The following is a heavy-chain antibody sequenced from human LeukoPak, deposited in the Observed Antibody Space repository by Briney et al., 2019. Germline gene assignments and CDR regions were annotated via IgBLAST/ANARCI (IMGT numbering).Heavy chain of an antibody. D-gene: IGHD6-19*01. J-gene: IGHJ4*02. Sequence: GGSLRLSCAASGFTFSSYVMRWVRQAPGKGLEWVSAISGSGGSTYYADSVKGRFTISRDNSNNTLYLHMNSLRAEDTAVYYCASSTRAVAGNFDYWGQGTLVTVSS. CDR3: ASSTRAVAGNFDY. CDR2: ISGSGGST. CDR1: GFTFSSYV. V-gene: IGHV3-23*01.